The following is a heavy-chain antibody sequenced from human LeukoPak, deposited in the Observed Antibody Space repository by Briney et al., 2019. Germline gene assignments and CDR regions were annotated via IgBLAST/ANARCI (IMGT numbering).Heavy chain of an antibody. J-gene: IGHJ4*02. Sequence: WGSLRVSCAASGFTFSSYAMSWVRQAPGKGVEWVSAISGSGGSTYYADSVKGRFTISRDNSKNTLYLQMNSLRAEDTAVYYCAKLVFLYYFDYWGQGTLVTVSS. CDR1: GFTFSSYA. D-gene: IGHD2-21*02. CDR2: ISGSGGST. V-gene: IGHV3-23*01. CDR3: AKLVFLYYFDY.